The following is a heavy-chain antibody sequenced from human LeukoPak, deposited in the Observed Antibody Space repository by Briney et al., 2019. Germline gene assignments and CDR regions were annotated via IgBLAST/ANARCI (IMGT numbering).Heavy chain of an antibody. CDR1: GFTFSFYG. V-gene: IGHV3-23*01. Sequence: GGSLRLSCAASGFTFSFYGMSWVRQAPGKGLEWVSGISSSGGSTFYADSVKGRFTISRDNTKNTLYLQMNSLRGDDTAVYYCAKSYSYYHMDDWGKGTSVTVSS. J-gene: IGHJ6*03. CDR3: AKSYSYYHMDD. CDR2: ISSSGGST.